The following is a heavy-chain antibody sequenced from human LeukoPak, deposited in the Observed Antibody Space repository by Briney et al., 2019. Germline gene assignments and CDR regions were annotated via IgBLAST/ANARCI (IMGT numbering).Heavy chain of an antibody. CDR1: GYTFTDYY. J-gene: IGHJ4*02. D-gene: IGHD3-3*01. CDR2: IQPDGGDT. CDR3: ARGITIYGVMIIYFDS. V-gene: IGHV1-2*02. Sequence: ASVKVSCKASGYTFTDYYLHWVRQAPGHGLEWMGWIQPDGGDTNYAQRLQGRVTMTGDTSISTTYMELTNLSSDDTAVYYCARGITIYGVMIIYFDSWGQGTLVTVSS.